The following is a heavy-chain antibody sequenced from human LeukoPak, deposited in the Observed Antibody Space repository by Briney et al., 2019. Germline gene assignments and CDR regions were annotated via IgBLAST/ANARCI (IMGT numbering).Heavy chain of an antibody. CDR3: ARTSRDGYNYVAFDI. V-gene: IGHV1-69*13. CDR2: IIPIFGTA. CDR1: GGTFISYA. D-gene: IGHD5-24*01. J-gene: IGHJ3*02. Sequence: ASVKVSCKASGGTFISYAISWVRQAPGQGLEWMGGIIPIFGTANYAQKFQGRVTITADESTSTAYMELSSLRSEDTAVYYCARTSRDGYNYVAFDIWGQGTMVTVSS.